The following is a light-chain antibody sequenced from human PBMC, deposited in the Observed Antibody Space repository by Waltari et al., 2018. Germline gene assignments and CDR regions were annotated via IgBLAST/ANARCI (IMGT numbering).Light chain of an antibody. CDR2: EVM. J-gene: IGLJ1*01. CDR3: SSYTTSSAPGV. Sequence: QSALTQPASVSGSPGQSITISCSGTDSDVCAYDFVSWYQQHPSQAPHLIIYEVMNRRSGSYNRVSAAKSGNTASLTISGRQAEDEADYYCSSYTTSSAPGVFGTGTRVTVL. V-gene: IGLV2-14*01. CDR1: DSDVCAYDF.